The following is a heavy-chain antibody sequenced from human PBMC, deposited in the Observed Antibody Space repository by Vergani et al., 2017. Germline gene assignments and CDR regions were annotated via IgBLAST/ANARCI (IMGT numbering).Heavy chain of an antibody. J-gene: IGHJ6*03. CDR3: AVVPKLRYFDWPNYYYMDV. CDR2: IIPILGIA. CDR1: GGTFSSYT. V-gene: IGHV1-69*02. D-gene: IGHD3-9*01. Sequence: QVQLVQSGAEVKKPGSSVKVSCKASGGTFSSYTISWVRQAPGQGLEWMGRIIPILGIANYAQKFQGRVTITADKSTSTAYMELRSLRSDDTAVYYCAVVPKLRYFDWPNYYYMDVWGKGTTVTVSS.